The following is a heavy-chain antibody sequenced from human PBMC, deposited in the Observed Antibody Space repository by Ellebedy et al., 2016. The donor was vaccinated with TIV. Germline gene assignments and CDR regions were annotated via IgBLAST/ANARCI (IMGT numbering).Heavy chain of an antibody. CDR2: ISGSGAAT. CDR3: ARDSHGDYETNWFDP. CDR1: GFTFSNYA. Sequence: GESLKISCAASGFTFSNYALTWVRQAPGKGLEWVSSISGSGAATYYADSVKGRFTISRDNSKHTLYLQMESLRAEDTAVYYCARDSHGDYETNWFDPWGQGTLVTVSS. D-gene: IGHD4-17*01. J-gene: IGHJ5*02. V-gene: IGHV3-23*01.